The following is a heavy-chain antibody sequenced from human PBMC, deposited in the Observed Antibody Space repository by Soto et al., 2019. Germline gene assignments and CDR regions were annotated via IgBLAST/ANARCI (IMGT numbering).Heavy chain of an antibody. J-gene: IGHJ3*02. CDR1: GFTFSSYE. Sequence: GGSLRLSCAASGFTFSSYEMNWVRQAPGKGLEWVSYISSSGSTIYYADSVKGRFTISRDNAKNSLYLQMNSLRAEDTAVYSCARDQPTGDVVGAFDIWGQGTMVTVSS. D-gene: IGHD7-27*01. V-gene: IGHV3-48*03. CDR2: ISSSGSTI. CDR3: ARDQPTGDVVGAFDI.